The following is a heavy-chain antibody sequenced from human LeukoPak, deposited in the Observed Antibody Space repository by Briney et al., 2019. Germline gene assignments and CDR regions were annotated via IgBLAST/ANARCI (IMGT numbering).Heavy chain of an antibody. CDR1: GYRFISNY. CDR3: AREGSYCVGGDCYSFDF. CDR2: MHPGNGNT. D-gene: IGHD2-21*02. Sequence: ASVKVSCKASGYRFISNYIQWVRQAPGLGPEWMGWMHPGNGNTRYAEKFQGKVTMTRDTSINTAYLDLSSLRSDDTAVYYCAREGSYCVGGDCYSFDFWGQGTLITVSS. V-gene: IGHV1-2*02. J-gene: IGHJ4*02.